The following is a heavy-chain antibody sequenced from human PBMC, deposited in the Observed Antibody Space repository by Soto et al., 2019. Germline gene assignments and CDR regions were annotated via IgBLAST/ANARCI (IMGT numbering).Heavy chain of an antibody. Sequence: GGSLRLSCAAFGFDFNKYAMTWVRQAPGKGLQWVSSITSNGDSTYYADSVKGRFTTSRDNSKNTLYLQMNSLRADDTAVYYCEKAEGSSYGTEYSQHWGQGTLVTVSS. V-gene: IGHV3-23*01. D-gene: IGHD6-13*01. J-gene: IGHJ1*01. CDR3: EKAEGSSYGTEYSQH. CDR2: ITSNGDST. CDR1: GFDFNKYA.